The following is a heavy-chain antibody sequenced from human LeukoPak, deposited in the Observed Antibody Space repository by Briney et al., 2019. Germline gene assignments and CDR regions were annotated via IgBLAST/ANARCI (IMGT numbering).Heavy chain of an antibody. CDR1: GYTFTSYY. CDR3: ARGGGSSSWYYLHGLDY. D-gene: IGHD6-13*01. J-gene: IGHJ4*02. CDR2: INPSGGST. V-gene: IGHV1-46*01. Sequence: GASVKVSCKASGYTFTSYYMHWVRQAPGQGFEWGGIINPSGGSTSYAQKFQGRVTMTRDMSTSTVYMELSSLRSEDTAVYYCARGGGSSSWYYLHGLDYWGQGTLVTVSS.